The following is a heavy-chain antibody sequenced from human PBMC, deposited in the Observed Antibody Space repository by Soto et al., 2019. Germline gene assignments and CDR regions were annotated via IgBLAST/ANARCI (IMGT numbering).Heavy chain of an antibody. D-gene: IGHD1-1*01. CDR1: GFSFSDYT. CDR3: ARGSAHVQLETFDC. CDR2: ISSNSYHI. J-gene: IGHJ4*02. Sequence: EVQLVESGGGLVKPGASLRLSCAVAGFSFSDYTMHWVRQAPGKGLEWVSAISSNSYHIYYADSVKGRFTTSRDNARKSLYLQADSLRADDTAVYYCARGSAHVQLETFDCWGQGTLVTVSS. V-gene: IGHV3-21*01.